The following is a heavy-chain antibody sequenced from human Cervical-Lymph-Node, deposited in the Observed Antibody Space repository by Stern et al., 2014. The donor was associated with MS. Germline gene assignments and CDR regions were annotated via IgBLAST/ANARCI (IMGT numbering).Heavy chain of an antibody. CDR2: ISYDGSDT. J-gene: IGHJ4*02. CDR1: GFTFSSYG. CDR3: VKRGITEVRGVRLGDY. D-gene: IGHD3-10*01. V-gene: IGHV3-30*18. Sequence: VQLVESGGGVVQPGRSLRLTCTVSGFTFSSYGMHWVRQAPGKGLELVSVISYDGSDTYYAESVKGRFTISRDNTKNTLYLEMRRLRREDTAVYYCVKRGITEVRGVRLGDYWGPGTLVIVSS.